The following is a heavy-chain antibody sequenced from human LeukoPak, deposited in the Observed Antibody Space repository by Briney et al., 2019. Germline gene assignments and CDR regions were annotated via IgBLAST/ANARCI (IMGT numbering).Heavy chain of an antibody. CDR3: ARLWSGYRPPDF. V-gene: IGHV4-39*01. Sequence: SSYAMSWVRQAPGKGLEWIGSIYYSGSTYYNPSLRSRVTISVDTSKSQISLKLRSVTAADTAMYYCARLWSGYRPPDFWGQGTLVTVSS. CDR2: IYYSGST. D-gene: IGHD3-3*01. J-gene: IGHJ4*02. CDR1: SSYA.